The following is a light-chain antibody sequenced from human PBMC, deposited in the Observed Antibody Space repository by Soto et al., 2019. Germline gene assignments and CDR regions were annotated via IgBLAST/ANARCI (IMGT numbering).Light chain of an antibody. CDR3: SSFTTSSALV. CDR2: DVS. J-gene: IGLJ2*01. CDR1: NSDIGYYNF. V-gene: IGLV2-14*03. Sequence: QSALTQPASVSGSPGQSITISCTGTNSDIGYYNFVSWYQHHPGKAPKLMIYDVSNRPSGVSNRFSGSKSGNTASLTISGLQAEDEADYYFSSFTTSSALVFGGGTKLPLL.